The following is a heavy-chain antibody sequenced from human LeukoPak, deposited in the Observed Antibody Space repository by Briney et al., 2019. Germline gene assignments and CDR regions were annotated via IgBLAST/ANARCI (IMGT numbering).Heavy chain of an antibody. CDR1: GGSISSYY. CDR3: ARGGADLDV. CDR2: IYYSGST. V-gene: IGHV4-59*01. Sequence: PSETLSLTRTVSGGSISSYYWSWIRQPPGKGLEWIGYIYYSGSTNYNPSLKSRVTISVDTSKNQFSLKLSSVTAADTAVYYCARGGADLDVWGKGTTVTISS. J-gene: IGHJ6*04. D-gene: IGHD2-21*02.